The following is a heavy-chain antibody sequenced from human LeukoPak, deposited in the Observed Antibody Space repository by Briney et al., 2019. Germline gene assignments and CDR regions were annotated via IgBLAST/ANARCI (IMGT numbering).Heavy chain of an antibody. CDR1: GFTFSSYA. CDR3: ARDREA. CDR2: ISYDGSNK. V-gene: IGHV3-30-3*01. Sequence: GGSLRLSCAASGFTFSSYAMHWVRQAPGKGLEWVAVISYDGSNKYYADSVKGRFTISRDNSRNTLYPQMNSLRAEDTAVYYCARDREAWGQGTLVTVSS. J-gene: IGHJ5*02. D-gene: IGHD1-26*01.